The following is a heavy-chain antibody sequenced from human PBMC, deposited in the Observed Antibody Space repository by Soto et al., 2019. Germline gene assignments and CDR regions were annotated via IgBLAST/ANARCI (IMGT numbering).Heavy chain of an antibody. V-gene: IGHV4-31*03. CDR3: ARGGVGTLKRGGWWFDP. CDR1: GGSISSGGYY. J-gene: IGHJ5*02. CDR2: IYYSGST. Sequence: QVQLQESGPGLVKPSQTLSLTCTVSGGSISSGGYYWSWIRQHPGKGLEWIGYIYYSGSTYYNPSLKGRVTISVDTSKNQFSLKLSSVTAADTAVYYCARGGVGTLKRGGWWFDPWGQGTLVTVSS. D-gene: IGHD3-10*01.